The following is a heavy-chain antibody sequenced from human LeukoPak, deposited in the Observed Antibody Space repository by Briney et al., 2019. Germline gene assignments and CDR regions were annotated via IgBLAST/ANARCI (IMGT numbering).Heavy chain of an antibody. D-gene: IGHD1-26*01. Sequence: GGSLRLSCAASGFTFSSYGKHWVRQAPGKGLEWVAFIRYDGSNKYYADSVKGRFIISRDNSKNTLYLQMNSLRAEDTAVYYCAKDSKTYSGSYGVDYWGQGTLVTVSS. J-gene: IGHJ4*02. CDR1: GFTFSSYG. CDR3: AKDSKTYSGSYGVDY. CDR2: IRYDGSNK. V-gene: IGHV3-30*02.